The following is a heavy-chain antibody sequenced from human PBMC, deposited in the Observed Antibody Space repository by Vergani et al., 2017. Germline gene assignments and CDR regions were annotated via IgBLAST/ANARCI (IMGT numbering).Heavy chain of an antibody. V-gene: IGHV4-61*02. J-gene: IGHJ5*02. D-gene: IGHD5-18*01. CDR3: ARSLQRYNWFDP. CDR2: IYTSGST. Sequence: QVQLQESGPGLVKPSQTLSLTCTVSCGSISSGSYYWSWIRQPAGKGLEWIGRIYTSGSTNYNPSLKSRVTMSVDTSKNQFSLKLSSVTAADTAVYYCARSLQRYNWFDPWGQGTLVTVSS. CDR1: CGSISSGSYY.